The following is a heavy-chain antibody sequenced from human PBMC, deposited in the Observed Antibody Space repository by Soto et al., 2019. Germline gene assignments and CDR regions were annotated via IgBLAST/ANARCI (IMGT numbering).Heavy chain of an antibody. CDR3: TRGPSGDKVDF. Sequence: SETLSLTCTVSGGSVSSADWNWSWIRQTPGKGLEWIGHIYEGGRTYSNPSLMSRATISLDTSKNLFSLNLKSLTAADTAVYYCTRGPSGDKVDFWGQGLLVTVS. CDR1: GGSVSSADWN. V-gene: IGHV4-30-4*08. D-gene: IGHD7-27*01. J-gene: IGHJ4*02. CDR2: IYEGGRT.